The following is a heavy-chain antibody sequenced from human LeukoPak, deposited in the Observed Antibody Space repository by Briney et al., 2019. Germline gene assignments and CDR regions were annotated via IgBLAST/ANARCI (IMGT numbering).Heavy chain of an antibody. Sequence: ASVKVSCKASGYTFTSYGISWVRQAPGQGLEWMGWISAYNGNTNYAQRLQGRATMTTDTSTSTAYMELRSLRSDDTAVYYCARDSLSLGYCTNGVCHLNYWGQGTLVTVSS. CDR2: ISAYNGNT. J-gene: IGHJ4*02. CDR1: GYTFTSYG. CDR3: ARDSLSLGYCTNGVCHLNY. D-gene: IGHD2-8*01. V-gene: IGHV1-18*01.